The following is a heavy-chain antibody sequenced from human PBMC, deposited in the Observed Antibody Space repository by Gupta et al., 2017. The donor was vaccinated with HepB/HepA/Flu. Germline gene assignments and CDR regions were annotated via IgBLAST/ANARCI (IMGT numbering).Heavy chain of an antibody. Sequence: QVQLVESGGGVVQPGRSLRLSCAVSGFTFRLYAVNWVRQAPGKGLEWVATISYDGSDKYYADSVKGRFTISRDNSKNTVYMQMNSLRPEDTAVYYCTRGNYDHYFGMDVWGQGTTVTVSS. CDR1: GFTFRLYA. D-gene: IGHD1-1*01. V-gene: IGHV3-30-3*01. CDR2: ISYDGSDK. J-gene: IGHJ6*02. CDR3: TRGNYDHYFGMDV.